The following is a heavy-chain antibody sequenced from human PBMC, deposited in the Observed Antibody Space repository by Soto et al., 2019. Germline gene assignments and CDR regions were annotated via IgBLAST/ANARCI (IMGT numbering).Heavy chain of an antibody. V-gene: IGHV1-69*01. CDR3: AGVRDDSWDCVWGSYPTVGEFDY. CDR1: GGTFSSYA. J-gene: IGHJ4*02. D-gene: IGHD3-16*02. CDR2: IIPIFGTA. Sequence: QVQLVQSGAEVKKPGSSVKVSCKASGGTFSSYAISWVRQAPGQGLEWMGGIIPIFGTANYAQKFQGRVTITADESTSTEYMELSSLRSEDTAVYYCAGVRDDSWDCVWGSYPTVGEFDYWGQGTLVTVSS.